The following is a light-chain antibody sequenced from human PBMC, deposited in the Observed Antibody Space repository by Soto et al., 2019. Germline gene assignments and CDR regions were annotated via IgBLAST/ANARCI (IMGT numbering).Light chain of an antibody. CDR2: STN. CDR1: SGSVSTTYY. V-gene: IGLV8-61*01. CDR3: MLYMGGGLVV. Sequence: QAVVTQEPSFSVSPGGTVTLTCGLTSGSVSTTYYPSWYQQTPGQAPRTLIYSTNIRSSGVPDRYYGSILGNKAALTITGAQADDESDYHCMLYMGGGLVVFGGVTKVTVL. J-gene: IGLJ2*01.